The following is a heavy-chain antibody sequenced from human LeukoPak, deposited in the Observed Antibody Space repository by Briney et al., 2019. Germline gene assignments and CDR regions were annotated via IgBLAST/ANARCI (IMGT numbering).Heavy chain of an antibody. CDR2: ISAYNGNT. CDR3: ASMVRGLYGMDV. D-gene: IGHD3-10*01. J-gene: IGHJ6*02. V-gene: IGHV1-18*01. CDR1: GGTFSSYA. Sequence: ASVKVSCKASGGTFSSYAISWVRQAPGQGLEWMGWISAYNGNTNYAQKLQGRVTMTTDTSTSTAYMELRSLRSDDTAVYYCASMVRGLYGMDVWGQGTTVTVSS.